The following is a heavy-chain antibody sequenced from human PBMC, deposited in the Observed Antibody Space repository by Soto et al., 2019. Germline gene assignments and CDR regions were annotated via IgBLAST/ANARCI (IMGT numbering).Heavy chain of an antibody. CDR2: INSGGTT. CDR1: GDSISSGDYY. Sequence: QVQLQESGPGLAKPSATLSLTCTVSGDSISSGDYYWGWVRQPPEQGLEWIGSINSGGTTYYNPSLKSRASLSGDTSRHQFSLNMNSVTAADTAVYFCTRLVAFSREFDPWCQGTLVTVSS. D-gene: IGHD6-13*01. CDR3: TRLVAFSREFDP. J-gene: IGHJ5*02. V-gene: IGHV4-39*01.